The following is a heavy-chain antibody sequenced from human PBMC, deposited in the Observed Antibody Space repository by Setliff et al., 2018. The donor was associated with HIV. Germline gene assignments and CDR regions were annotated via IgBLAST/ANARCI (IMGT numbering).Heavy chain of an antibody. D-gene: IGHD3-16*02. V-gene: IGHV4-39*07. J-gene: IGHJ4*02. CDR3: AREAFGDYVWGSYRYKDY. CDR2: MSYSGSA. CDR1: GDSISSSSYY. Sequence: KSSETLSLTCSVSGDSISSSSYYWGWVRQPPGKGLEWIGSMSYSGSALYSPSLKSRVTISVDTSKNHFSLKLNSVTAADTAVYYCAREAFGDYVWGSYRYKDYWGQGTLVTVSS.